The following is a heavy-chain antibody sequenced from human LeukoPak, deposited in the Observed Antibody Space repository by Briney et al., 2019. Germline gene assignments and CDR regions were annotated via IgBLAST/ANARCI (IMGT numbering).Heavy chain of an antibody. D-gene: IGHD3-22*01. CDR1: GFTFSSYA. V-gene: IGHV3-23*01. CDR3: AKRAPDYYDTGGYFFDY. J-gene: IGHJ4*02. CDR2: ISGSGGST. Sequence: PGGSLRLSCAASGFTFSSYAMSWVRQTPGKGLEWVSGISGSGGSTYYADSVKGRFTISRDDSKNTLYLQMNSLRAEDAALYYCAKRAPDYYDTGGYFFDYWGQGTLVTVSS.